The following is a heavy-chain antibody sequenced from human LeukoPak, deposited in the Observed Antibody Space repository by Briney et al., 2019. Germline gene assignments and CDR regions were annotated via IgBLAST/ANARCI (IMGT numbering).Heavy chain of an antibody. V-gene: IGHV4-34*01. Sequence: SETLSLACAVSGVPFSNYYWSWVRQSPRQGLEWIGEINHSGYTNFNPSLKSRVTMSIDTSKNQFSLKLTSVTAADTGVYYCTRAVAGHPDWGQGTLVTVSS. CDR2: INHSGYT. J-gene: IGHJ4*02. CDR3: TRAVAGHPD. CDR1: GVPFSNYY. D-gene: IGHD6-19*01.